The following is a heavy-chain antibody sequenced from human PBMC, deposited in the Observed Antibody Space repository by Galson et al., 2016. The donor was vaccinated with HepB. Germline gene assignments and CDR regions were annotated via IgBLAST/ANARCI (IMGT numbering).Heavy chain of an antibody. J-gene: IGHJ4*02. D-gene: IGHD3-16*02. CDR1: GFTFSDYY. Sequence: SLRLSCAASGFTFSDYYMSWIRQAPGKGLEWVSYISSNGNIVHNADSVKGRFTISRENAKNSLYLQMNSLGADDTAVYYCARGVITFGGVIVLPPWFDYWGQGILVTVSS. CDR2: ISSNGNIV. CDR3: ARGVITFGGVIVLPPWFDY. V-gene: IGHV3-11*01.